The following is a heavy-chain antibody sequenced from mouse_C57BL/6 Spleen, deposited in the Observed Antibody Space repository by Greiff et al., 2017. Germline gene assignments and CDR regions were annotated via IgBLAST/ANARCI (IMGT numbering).Heavy chain of an antibody. CDR1: GFTFSDYY. Sequence: EVMLVESEGGLVQPGSSMKLSCTASGFTFSDYYMAWVRQVPEKGLEWVANINYDGSSTYYLDSLKSRFIISRDNAKNILYLQMSSLKSEDTATYYCARDDSSGHWYFDVWGTGTTVTVSS. CDR3: ARDDSSGHWYFDV. CDR2: INYDGSST. J-gene: IGHJ1*03. V-gene: IGHV5-16*01. D-gene: IGHD3-2*02.